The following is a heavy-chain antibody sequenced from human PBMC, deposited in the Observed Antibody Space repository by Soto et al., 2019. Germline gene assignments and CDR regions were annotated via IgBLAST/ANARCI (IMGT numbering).Heavy chain of an antibody. Sequence: ASVKVSCKASGYSFTSYGISWVRQAPGQGLEWMGWISAYNGNTNYAQKLQGRVTMTTDTSTSTAYMELRSLRSDDTAVYYCARVREWLASYYFDYWGQGTLVTVSS. V-gene: IGHV1-18*01. CDR1: GYSFTSYG. CDR3: ARVREWLASYYFDY. J-gene: IGHJ4*02. D-gene: IGHD6-19*01. CDR2: ISAYNGNT.